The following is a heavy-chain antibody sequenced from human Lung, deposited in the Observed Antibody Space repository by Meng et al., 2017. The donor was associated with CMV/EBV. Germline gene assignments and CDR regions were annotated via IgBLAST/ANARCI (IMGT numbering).Heavy chain of an antibody. J-gene: IGHJ6*02. V-gene: IGHV4-61*01. Sequence: SETXSLXCTVSGGSVSSGSYYWSWIRQPPGKGLEWIGYIYYSGSTNYNPSLKSRVTISVDTSKNQFSLKLSSVTAADTAVYYCARLGGLRFAFWYGMDVXGQGXTVTVSS. CDR3: ARLGGLRFAFWYGMDV. D-gene: IGHD3-3*01. CDR2: IYYSGST. CDR1: GGSVSSGSYY.